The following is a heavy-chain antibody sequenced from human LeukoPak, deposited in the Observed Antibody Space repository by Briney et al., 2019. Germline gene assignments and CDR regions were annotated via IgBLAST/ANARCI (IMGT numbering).Heavy chain of an antibody. D-gene: IGHD6-6*01. CDR2: ISSSSSYI. Sequence: GGSPRLSCAASGFTFSSYSMNWVRQAPGKGLEWVSSISSSSSYIYYADSVKGRFTISRDNAKNSLYLQMNSLRAEDTAVYYCARESHSSSSVDYWGQGTLVTVSS. CDR1: GFTFSSYS. J-gene: IGHJ4*02. CDR3: ARESHSSSSVDY. V-gene: IGHV3-21*01.